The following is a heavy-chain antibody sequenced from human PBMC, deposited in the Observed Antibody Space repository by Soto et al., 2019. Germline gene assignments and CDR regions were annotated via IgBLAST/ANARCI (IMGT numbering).Heavy chain of an antibody. J-gene: IGHJ4*02. CDR1: GFTFSNYY. Sequence: GGSLRFSCAASGFTFSNYYMNWVRQAPGKGLEWVSSISTSSSYIYYADSVKGRFTVSRDNAKNSLYLQMNSLRAEDTAVYYCASGYSLIDYWGQGTLVTVSS. V-gene: IGHV3-21*01. CDR3: ASGYSLIDY. CDR2: ISTSSSYI. D-gene: IGHD3-22*01.